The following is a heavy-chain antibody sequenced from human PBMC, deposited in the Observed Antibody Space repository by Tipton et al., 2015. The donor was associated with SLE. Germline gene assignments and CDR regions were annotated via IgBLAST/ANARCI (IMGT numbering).Heavy chain of an antibody. CDR1: GVSISSHY. Sequence: TLSLTCTVSGVSISSHYWSWIRQPPGKGLGWIGYIYYSWCTNYHPSLKSRVTISVDTSKNQFSLKLSSVTAADTAVYYCARSGGMVFFNWGQGTLVTVSS. D-gene: IGHD3-16*01. CDR3: ARSGGMVFFN. V-gene: IGHV4-59*11. J-gene: IGHJ4*02. CDR2: IYYSWCT.